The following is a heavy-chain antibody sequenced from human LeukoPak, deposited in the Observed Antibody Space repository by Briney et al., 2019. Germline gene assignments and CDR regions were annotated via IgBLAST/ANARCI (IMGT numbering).Heavy chain of an antibody. CDR2: INPSGGST. Sequence: GASVKVSCKASGYTFTYYYIHWVRQAPGQGLEWMGIINPSGGSTSYAQKFQGRVTMARDTSTSTVYMELSSLRSEDTAVYYCARDAFLSGSLSPVDYWGQGTLVTVSS. CDR1: GYTFTYYY. J-gene: IGHJ4*02. CDR3: ARDAFLSGSLSPVDY. V-gene: IGHV1-46*01. D-gene: IGHD5-12*01.